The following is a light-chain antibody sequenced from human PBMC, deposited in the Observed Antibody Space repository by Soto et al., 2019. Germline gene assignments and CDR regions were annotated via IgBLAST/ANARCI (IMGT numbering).Light chain of an antibody. J-gene: IGLJ3*02. CDR2: LNSDGSH. CDR3: QTWGTGYWV. V-gene: IGLV4-69*01. CDR1: SGHSSYA. Sequence: QLVLTQSPSASASLGASVKRTCTLSSGHSSYAIAWHQQQPEKGPRYLMKLNSDGSHSKGDGIPDRFSGSSSGAERYLTISSLPSAYEADYYCQTWGTGYWVFGGGTKVTVL.